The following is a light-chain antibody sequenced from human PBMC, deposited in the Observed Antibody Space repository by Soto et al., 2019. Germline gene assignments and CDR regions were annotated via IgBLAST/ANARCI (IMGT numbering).Light chain of an antibody. J-gene: IGKJ5*01. CDR2: DAS. CDR1: QSVTTR. V-gene: IGKV3-11*01. Sequence: EIVLTQSPAALFLPPGDTATLSCGVSQSVTTRLAWYQQKPGQAPRLLIYDASNRPASIPARFSGSGSGTDFTLTISRLEPEDFAVYYCQQRSSWPLVTFGPGTRLEIK. CDR3: QQRSSWPLVT.